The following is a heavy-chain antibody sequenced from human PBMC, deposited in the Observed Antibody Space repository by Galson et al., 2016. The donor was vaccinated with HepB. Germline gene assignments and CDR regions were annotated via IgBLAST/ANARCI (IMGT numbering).Heavy chain of an antibody. Sequence: SLRLSCAASGFTFSSYWMNWVRQAPGKGLVWVSLINSDGSSTTYADSVKGRFTIPSDNAKNTLYLQMNSLRTEDTAVYYCARDPSRSIFDYGGDYWGQGTLVTVSS. V-gene: IGHV3-74*01. D-gene: IGHD4/OR15-4a*01. CDR1: GFTFSSYW. J-gene: IGHJ4*02. CDR3: ARDPSRSIFDYGGDY. CDR2: INSDGSST.